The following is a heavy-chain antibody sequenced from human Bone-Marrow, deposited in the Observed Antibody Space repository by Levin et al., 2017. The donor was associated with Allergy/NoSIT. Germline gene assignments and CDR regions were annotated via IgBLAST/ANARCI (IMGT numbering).Heavy chain of an antibody. CDR2: IYSGGST. CDR3: ASWVRDYGVGPVDY. D-gene: IGHD4-17*01. J-gene: IGHJ4*02. V-gene: IGHV3-66*01. Sequence: PGGSLRLSCAASGFTVSSNYMSWVRQAPGKGLEWVSVIYSGGSTYYADSVKGRFTISRDNSKNTLYLQMNSLRAEDTAVYYCASWVRDYGVGPVDYWGQGTLVTVSS. CDR1: GFTVSSNY.